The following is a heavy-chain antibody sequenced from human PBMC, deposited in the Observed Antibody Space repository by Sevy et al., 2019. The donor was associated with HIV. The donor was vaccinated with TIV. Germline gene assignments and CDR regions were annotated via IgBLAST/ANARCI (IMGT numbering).Heavy chain of an antibody. CDR1: GITFSTYD. CDR3: AGEWLRDTGGIDV. J-gene: IGHJ6*02. Sequence: GGSLRLSCAGSGITFSTYDIHWVRQATGKGLEWVASIGPAGEIFYSGSVKGRFTISREKAKNSVYLQMNSLKAEDTAVYYCAGEWLRDTGGIDVWGQGTTVTVSS. D-gene: IGHD5-12*01. CDR2: IGPAGEI. V-gene: IGHV3-13*01.